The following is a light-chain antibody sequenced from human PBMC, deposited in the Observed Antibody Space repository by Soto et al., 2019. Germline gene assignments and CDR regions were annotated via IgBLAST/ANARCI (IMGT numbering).Light chain of an antibody. J-gene: IGKJ4*01. CDR3: QQYDSLPFP. CDR1: HYLGNS. V-gene: IGKV1-33*01. CDR2: DAS. Sequence: DIQMTQSPSSLSASVGDRVTITCQASHYLGNSLSWSQQKPGKAPKLLISDASNLETGVPSRFSASASGTDFTFTISSLQPEDIATYYCQQYDSLPFPFGGGTKVEIK.